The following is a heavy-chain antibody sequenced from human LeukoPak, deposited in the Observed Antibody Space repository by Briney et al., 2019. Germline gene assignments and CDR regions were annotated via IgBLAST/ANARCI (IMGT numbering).Heavy chain of an antibody. J-gene: IGHJ6*02. Sequence: GGSLRLSCAASGFTFSNAWMSWVRQAPGKGLEWVGRIKSKTDGWTTDYAAPVKGRFTISRDDSKNALYLQMNSLKTEDTAVYYCTTDTVCTSCYSPKYYYYYGMDVWGQGTTVTVSS. CDR3: TTDTVCTSCYSPKYYYYYGMDV. CDR2: IKSKTDGWTT. CDR1: GFTFSNAW. D-gene: IGHD2-2*02. V-gene: IGHV3-15*01.